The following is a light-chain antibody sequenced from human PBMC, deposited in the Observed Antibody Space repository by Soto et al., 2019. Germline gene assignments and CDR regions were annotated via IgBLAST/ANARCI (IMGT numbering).Light chain of an antibody. CDR2: KNN. V-gene: IGLV6-57*04. Sequence: NFMLTQPHSVSESPGKTLSISCTRSSGSIANNHWQWYQQRPGSAPTTLIYKNNQRPPGVPDRFSGSTDASSNSASLTISGLQTEDEADYYCQSYDSEFVVFGGGTQLTVL. CDR3: QSYDSEFVV. J-gene: IGLJ2*01. CDR1: SGSIANNH.